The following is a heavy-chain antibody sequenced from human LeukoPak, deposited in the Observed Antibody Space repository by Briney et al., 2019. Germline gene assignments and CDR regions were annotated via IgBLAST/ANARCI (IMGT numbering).Heavy chain of an antibody. V-gene: IGHV3-11*06. Sequence: PGGSLRLSCAASGFTFSDYYMSWIRQAPGKGLEWVSYISSSSSYTNYADSAKGRFTISRDNAKNSLYLQMNSLRAEDTAVYYCARVTAPAGVPAAMPGYWGQGTLVTVSS. D-gene: IGHD2-2*01. CDR3: ARVTAPAGVPAAMPGY. J-gene: IGHJ4*02. CDR2: ISSSSSYT. CDR1: GFTFSDYY.